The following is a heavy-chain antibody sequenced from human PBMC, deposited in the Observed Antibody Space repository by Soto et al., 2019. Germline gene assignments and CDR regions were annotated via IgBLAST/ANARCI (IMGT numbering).Heavy chain of an antibody. CDR2: INSDGSST. CDR1: GFTFSSYW. Sequence: GGSLRLSCAASGFTFSSYWMHWVRQAPGKGLVWVSRINSDGSSTSYADSVKGRFTISRDNAKNTLYLQMNSLRAEDTAVYYCARDNRIGIAPDYMDVWGKGTTVTVSS. D-gene: IGHD1-26*01. CDR3: ARDNRIGIAPDYMDV. V-gene: IGHV3-74*01. J-gene: IGHJ6*03.